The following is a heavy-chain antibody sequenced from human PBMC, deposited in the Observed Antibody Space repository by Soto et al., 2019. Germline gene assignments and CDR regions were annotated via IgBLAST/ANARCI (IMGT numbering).Heavy chain of an antibody. CDR3: ARPLRHIAVAGTGVY. CDR2: IHNSGTT. D-gene: IGHD6-19*01. Sequence: QVQLQESGPGLVKPSETLSLTCTVSGGSVSSGSCYWSWIRQPPGKGLEWIGYIHNSGTTNYNASLESRVTMSLDTSKNQFSLKLSSVTAADTALYYCARPLRHIAVAGTGVYWGQGTLVTVSS. V-gene: IGHV4-61*01. CDR1: GGSVSSGSCY. J-gene: IGHJ4*02.